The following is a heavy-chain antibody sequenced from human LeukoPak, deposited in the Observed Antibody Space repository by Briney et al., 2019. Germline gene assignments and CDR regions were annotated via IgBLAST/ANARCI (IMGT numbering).Heavy chain of an antibody. CDR3: ARQGDTGSWYFDY. Sequence: TGGSLRPSCAASGFTFSYYAMHWVRQAPGKGLEWVAVISYDGSNKYYADSVKGRFTISRDNSKSTLYLQMDSLIAGDTAVYYCARQGDTGSWYFDYWGQGTLVTVSS. V-gene: IGHV3-30-3*01. J-gene: IGHJ4*02. D-gene: IGHD2-21*02. CDR1: GFTFSYYA. CDR2: ISYDGSNK.